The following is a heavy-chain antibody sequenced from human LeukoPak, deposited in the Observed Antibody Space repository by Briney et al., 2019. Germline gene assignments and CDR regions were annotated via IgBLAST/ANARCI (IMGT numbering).Heavy chain of an antibody. CDR2: IKQDGSEK. CDR1: GFTFSSSG. D-gene: IGHD3-22*01. J-gene: IGHJ4*02. V-gene: IGHV3-7*01. Sequence: PGGSLRLSCVASGFTFSSSGMHWVRQAPGKGLDWVANIKQDGSEKYYVDSVKGRFTISGGNAKNSLYLQMNSLRAEDTAVYYCARATYCYDSSDYYPLGYWGQGTLVTVSS. CDR3: ARATYCYDSSDYYPLGY.